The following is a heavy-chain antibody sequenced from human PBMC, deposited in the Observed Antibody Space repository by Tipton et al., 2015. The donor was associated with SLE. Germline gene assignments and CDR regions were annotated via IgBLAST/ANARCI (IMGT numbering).Heavy chain of an antibody. CDR3: ARDLDYISAFDI. CDR1: GYTFTSYG. V-gene: IGHV1-18*01. CDR2: ISAYNGNT. D-gene: IGHD4-11*01. J-gene: IGHJ3*02. Sequence: QSGAEVKKPGASVKVSCKASGYTFTSYGISWVRQAPGQGLEWMGWISAYNGNTNYAQKLQGRVTMTTDTSTSTTYMELGSLRSDDTAMYHCARDLDYISAFDIWGQGTMVTVSS.